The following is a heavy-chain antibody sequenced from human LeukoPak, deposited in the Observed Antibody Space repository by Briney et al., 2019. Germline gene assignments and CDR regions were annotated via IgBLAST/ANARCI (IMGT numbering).Heavy chain of an antibody. CDR1: GFTFSSYS. V-gene: IGHV3-30*18. CDR2: ISYDGSNK. J-gene: IGHJ4*02. CDR3: AKDMYYDILTGFGLNDY. Sequence: GGSLRLSCAASGFTFSSYSMNWVRQAPGKGLEWVAVISYDGSNKYYADSVKGRFTISRDNSKNTLYLQMNSLRAEDTAVYYCAKDMYYDILTGFGLNDYWGQGTLVTVSS. D-gene: IGHD3-9*01.